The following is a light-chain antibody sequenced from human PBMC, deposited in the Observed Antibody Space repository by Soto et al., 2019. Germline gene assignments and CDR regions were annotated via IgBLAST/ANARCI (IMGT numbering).Light chain of an antibody. Sequence: QAVVTQEPSLTVSPGGTVTLTCGSSTGAVTSGHYPYWFQQKPGQAPRTLIYDTRNKYSWTPARFSGSLLGGKAALTLSGAQPEDEAEYYCLLSYSGAHVFGGGTQLTVL. CDR1: TGAVTSGHY. J-gene: IGLJ2*01. V-gene: IGLV7-46*01. CDR2: DTR. CDR3: LLSYSGAHV.